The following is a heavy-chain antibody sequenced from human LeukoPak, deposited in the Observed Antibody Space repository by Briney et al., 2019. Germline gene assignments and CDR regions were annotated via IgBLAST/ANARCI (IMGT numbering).Heavy chain of an antibody. CDR2: ISHDGSNK. D-gene: IGHD3-3*01. J-gene: IGHJ4*02. V-gene: IGHV3-30-3*01. Sequence: GRSLRLSCAASGFTFSSYAMHWVRQAPGKGLEWVAVISHDGSNKYYADSVKGRLTISRDNSKNTLYLQMNSLRAEDTAVYYCARGGQIFGVVTGFDYWGQGTLVTVSS. CDR1: GFTFSSYA. CDR3: ARGGQIFGVVTGFDY.